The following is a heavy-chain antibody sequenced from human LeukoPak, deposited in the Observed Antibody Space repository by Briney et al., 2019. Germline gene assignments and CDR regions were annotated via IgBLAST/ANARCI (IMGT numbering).Heavy chain of an antibody. V-gene: IGHV1-69*13. J-gene: IGHJ3*02. CDR3: AREVYGGGDYSAFDI. CDR2: IIPIFGTA. Sequence: ASVKVSCKASGGTFSSYAISWVRQAPGQGLEWMGGIIPIFGTANYAQKFQGRVTITADESTSTAYMELSSLRSEDTAVYYCAREVYGGGDYSAFDIWGQGTMVTVSS. CDR1: GGTFSSYA. D-gene: IGHD2-21*02.